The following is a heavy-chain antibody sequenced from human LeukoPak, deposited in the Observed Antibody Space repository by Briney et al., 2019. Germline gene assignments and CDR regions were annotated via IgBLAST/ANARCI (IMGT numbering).Heavy chain of an antibody. V-gene: IGHV4-34*01. D-gene: IGHD2/OR15-2a*01. CDR2: TTRSGTI. CDR1: GESLSGYY. Sequence: SETLSLTCEVYGESLSGYYWSWIRQSPGKGLEWIGETTRSGTIVYNPSLKSRSTISVEMSKNQVSLNLSSVTAADTAVYYCARGHTWLGLVLRVAFDLWGHGTMVTVSS. J-gene: IGHJ3*01. CDR3: ARGHTWLGLVLRVAFDL.